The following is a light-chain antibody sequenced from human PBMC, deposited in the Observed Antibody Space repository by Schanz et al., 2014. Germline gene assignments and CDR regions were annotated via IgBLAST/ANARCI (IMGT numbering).Light chain of an antibody. CDR3: SSYTSSTTRV. Sequence: QSVLTQPPSASGSPGQSVTFSCTGTSSDVGGYNYVSWYQQHPGKAPKLMIYEVSKRPSGVPDRFSGSKSGNTASLTVSGLQAEDEADYYCSSYTSSTTRVFGGGTKLTVL. V-gene: IGLV2-8*01. CDR1: SSDVGGYNY. CDR2: EVS. J-gene: IGLJ3*02.